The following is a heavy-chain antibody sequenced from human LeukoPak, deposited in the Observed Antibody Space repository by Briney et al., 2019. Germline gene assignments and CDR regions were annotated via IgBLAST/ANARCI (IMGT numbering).Heavy chain of an antibody. J-gene: IGHJ5*02. CDR3: ARDLRGNWFDP. CDR2: IKQDGREK. Sequence: GGSLRLSCAASGFTFSNYWMSWVSQAPGKGLEGGADIKQDGREKEYVDTVKGRFTISRDNAKNSLHLQMNSPRAEDTAVYYCARDLRGNWFDPWGQGTLVTVSS. CDR1: GFTFSNYW. V-gene: IGHV3-7*04.